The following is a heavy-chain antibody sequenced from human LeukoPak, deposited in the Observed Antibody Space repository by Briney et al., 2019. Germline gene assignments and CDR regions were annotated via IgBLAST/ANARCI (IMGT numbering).Heavy chain of an antibody. D-gene: IGHD4-23*01. CDR1: GLAFSIYT. J-gene: IGHJ4*02. Sequence: GGSLRLSCAASGLAFSIYTMSWVRQAPGKGLEWVSTISASGANTYYADSVKGRFTISRDNSKNTLYLQMNSLRAEDTAVYYCARDGKGSTFDYWGQGTLVTVSS. CDR2: ISASGANT. V-gene: IGHV3-23*01. CDR3: ARDGKGSTFDY.